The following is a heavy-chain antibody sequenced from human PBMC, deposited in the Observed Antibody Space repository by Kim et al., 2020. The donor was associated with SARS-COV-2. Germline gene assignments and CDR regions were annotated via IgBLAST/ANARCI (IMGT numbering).Heavy chain of an antibody. CDR3: ARGRVVVAATPWFDP. Sequence: SETLSLTCTVSGGSISSYYWSWIRQPPGKGLEWIGYIYYSGSTNYNPSLKSRVTISVDTSKNQFSLKLSSVTAADTAVYYCARGRVVVAATPWFDPWGQGTLVTVSS. CDR2: IYYSGST. J-gene: IGHJ5*02. D-gene: IGHD2-15*01. V-gene: IGHV4-59*01. CDR1: GGSISSYY.